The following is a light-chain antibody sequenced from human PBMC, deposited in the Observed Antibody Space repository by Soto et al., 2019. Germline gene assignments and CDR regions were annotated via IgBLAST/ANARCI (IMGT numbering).Light chain of an antibody. V-gene: IGLV1-51*01. CDR1: SANVGGNY. CDR2: DNH. J-gene: IGLJ2*01. CDR3: GTWDISLDTVV. Sequence: QAVLAQPPSVSAAPGQKGTISRSGRSANVGGNYVSWYQVLPQTAPKLLIYDNHKRHSGIPDRFSGSKSGTSATLGITDLQTGDEAEYYCGTWDISLDTVVFGGGTKVTVL.